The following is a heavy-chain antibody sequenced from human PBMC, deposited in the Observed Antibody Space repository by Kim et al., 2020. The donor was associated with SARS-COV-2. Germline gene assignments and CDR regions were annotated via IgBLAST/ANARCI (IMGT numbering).Heavy chain of an antibody. J-gene: IGHJ4*02. CDR1: GGTFSSYA. Sequence: SVKVSCKASGGTFSSYAISWVRQAPGQGLEWMGGIIPIFGTANYAQNFQGRVTITADKSTSTAYMELSSLRSEDTAVYYCARCDGGNSGYFDYWGQGTLVTVSS. CDR3: ARCDGGNSGYFDY. D-gene: IGHD2-21*02. V-gene: IGHV1-69*06. CDR2: IIPIFGTA.